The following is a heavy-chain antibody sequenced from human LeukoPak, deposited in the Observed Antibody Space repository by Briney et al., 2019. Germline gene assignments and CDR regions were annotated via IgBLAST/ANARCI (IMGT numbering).Heavy chain of an antibody. CDR3: ATGSRVATSPFDY. CDR2: IYYSGST. Sequence: SETLSLTCTVSGGSISTFYWNWIRQPPGKGLEWIGHIYYSGSTNYNPSLKSRVTISVDTSKNQFSLKLSSVTAADTAVYYCATGSRVATSPFDYWGQGTLVTVSS. D-gene: IGHD5-24*01. V-gene: IGHV4-59*01. J-gene: IGHJ4*02. CDR1: GGSISTFY.